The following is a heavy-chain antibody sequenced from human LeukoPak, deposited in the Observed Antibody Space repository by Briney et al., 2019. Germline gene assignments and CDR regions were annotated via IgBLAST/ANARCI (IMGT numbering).Heavy chain of an antibody. CDR2: INPNSGGT. Sequence: ASVKVSCKASGYTFTGYYMHWVRQPPGQGLEWMGWINPNSGGTNYAQKFQGRVTMTRGTSISTAHMELSRLRSDDTAVYYCARITKYYYDSSGPKGAFDIWGQGTMVTVSS. J-gene: IGHJ3*02. CDR3: ARITKYYYDSSGPKGAFDI. V-gene: IGHV1-2*02. D-gene: IGHD3-22*01. CDR1: GYTFTGYY.